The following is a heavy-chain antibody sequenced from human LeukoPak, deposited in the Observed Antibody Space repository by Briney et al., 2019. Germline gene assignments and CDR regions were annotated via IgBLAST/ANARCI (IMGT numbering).Heavy chain of an antibody. CDR3: ARGWAVAATYDAFDI. CDR2: IIPIFGTA. D-gene: IGHD6-19*01. CDR1: GGTFSSYA. V-gene: IGHV1-69*01. Sequence: ASVKVSCKASGGTFSSYAISWVRQAPGQGLEWMGGIIPIFGTANYAQKFQGRVTITADESTSTAYMELSSLRSEDTAVYYCARGWAVAATYDAFDIWGQGTMVTASS. J-gene: IGHJ3*02.